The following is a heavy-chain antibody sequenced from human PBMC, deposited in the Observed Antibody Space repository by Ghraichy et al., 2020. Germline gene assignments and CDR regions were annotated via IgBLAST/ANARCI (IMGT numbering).Heavy chain of an antibody. CDR1: GGSISSGGYY. Sequence: SQTLSLTCTVSGGSISSGGYYWSWIRQHPGKGLEWIGYIYYSGSTYYNPSLKSRVTISVDTSKNQFSLKLSSVTAADTAVYYCARQASTMIVAGGGYWGQGTLVTVSS. D-gene: IGHD3-22*01. CDR2: IYYSGST. J-gene: IGHJ4*02. CDR3: ARQASTMIVAGGGY. V-gene: IGHV4-31*03.